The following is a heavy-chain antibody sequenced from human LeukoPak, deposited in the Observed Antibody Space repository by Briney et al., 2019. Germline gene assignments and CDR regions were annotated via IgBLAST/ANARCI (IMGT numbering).Heavy chain of an antibody. CDR2: IGYDGNLE. D-gene: IGHD1-1*01. Sequence: GGSLRLSCAASGFTFTNFGMHWVRQAPGKGLDWVAFIGYDGNLEFYADSVLGRFTISRDNSKNTLNLQMNSLRTEDTAVYYCVKESLEGDTWGQGTLVTVSS. CDR1: GFTFTNFG. J-gene: IGHJ5*02. CDR3: VKESLEGDT. V-gene: IGHV3-30*02.